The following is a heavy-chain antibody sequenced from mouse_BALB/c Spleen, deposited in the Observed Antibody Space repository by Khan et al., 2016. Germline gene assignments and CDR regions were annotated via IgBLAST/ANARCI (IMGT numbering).Heavy chain of an antibody. CDR1: GYTFTNYG. Sequence: QIQLVQSGPELKKPGETVKISCKASGYTFTNYGMNWVKQAPGKGLKWMGWINTYTGEPTYTDDFKGRFAFSLETSASTAYLQIINLKNEDPATYFCARSGDNYDFDYWGQGTTLTVSS. V-gene: IGHV9-3-1*01. CDR3: ARSGDNYDFDY. D-gene: IGHD1-3*01. CDR2: INTYTGEP. J-gene: IGHJ2*01.